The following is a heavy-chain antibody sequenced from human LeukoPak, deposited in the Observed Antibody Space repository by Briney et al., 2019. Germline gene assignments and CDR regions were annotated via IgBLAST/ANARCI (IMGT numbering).Heavy chain of an antibody. Sequence: SVKVSCKASGGSFTSYGISWVRQAPGQGLEWMGKIIPIYGRANYGQKFLGRVTITADELTTTSYMELSSLTAEDMAVYYCAAGGAYEFRDDYWGQGTLVTVSS. J-gene: IGHJ4*02. V-gene: IGHV1-69*13. CDR1: GGSFTSYG. D-gene: IGHD3-3*01. CDR3: AAGGAYEFRDDY. CDR2: IIPIYGRA.